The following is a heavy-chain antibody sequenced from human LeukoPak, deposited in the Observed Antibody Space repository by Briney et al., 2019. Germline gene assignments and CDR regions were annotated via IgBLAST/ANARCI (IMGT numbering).Heavy chain of an antibody. Sequence: GGSLRLSCAASGFTFSDTWMHWVRQAPGKGLVWVSRIRSDGSDTRYAESVKGRFTISRDNAKDTLYLQMNSLRAEDTAVYYCASATYYYDSSGYYPNDWGQGTLVTVSS. CDR3: ASATYYYDSSGYYPND. V-gene: IGHV3-74*01. CDR1: GFTFSDTW. J-gene: IGHJ4*02. CDR2: IRSDGSDT. D-gene: IGHD3-22*01.